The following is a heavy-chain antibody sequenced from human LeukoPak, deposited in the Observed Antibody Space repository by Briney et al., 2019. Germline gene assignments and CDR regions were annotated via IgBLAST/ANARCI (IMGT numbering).Heavy chain of an antibody. J-gene: IGHJ3*02. CDR2: KYYSGSA. Sequence: SETLSLTCNVSGVSRSDGRYYWTWIRQLPGKGLEWIGYKYYSGSATYNPTLKSRLTTSIDTPKNQFSLHLSSVTAADTATYYCATSYCSGISCLDVFNMWGQGTRVTVSS. CDR1: GVSRSDGRYY. V-gene: IGHV4-31*03. D-gene: IGHD2-2*01. CDR3: ATSYCSGISCLDVFNM.